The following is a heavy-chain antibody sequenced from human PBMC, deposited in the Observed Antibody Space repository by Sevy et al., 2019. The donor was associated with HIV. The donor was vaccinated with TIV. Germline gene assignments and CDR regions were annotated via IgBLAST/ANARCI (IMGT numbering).Heavy chain of an antibody. CDR3: ATRRGDLSFDY. Sequence: SETLSLTCVVYGGSFSGYYWSWIRQPPGKGLEWIGEINRSGSTNYNPSLKSGVTISADTSKNQFSLKLSSVTAADTAVYNCATRRGDLSFDYWGQGTLVTVSS. CDR1: GGSFSGYY. CDR2: INRSGST. J-gene: IGHJ4*02. V-gene: IGHV4-34*01. D-gene: IGHD2-21*02.